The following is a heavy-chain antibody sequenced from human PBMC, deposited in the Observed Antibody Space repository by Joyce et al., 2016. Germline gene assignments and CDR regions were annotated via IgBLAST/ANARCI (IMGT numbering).Heavy chain of an antibody. J-gene: IGHJ5*02. D-gene: IGHD2-15*01. Sequence: QLQLQESGPGLVKPSETLSLSCTVSGGSISSSTYYWGWIRQPPRKGLEWIGSVYYSGSTYYNPSLKSRVPISVDTSKNQFSLKLTSVTAADTAVYYCARSFFYCSGGSCFSGEWFDPWGQGTLVTVSS. CDR1: GGSISSSTYY. CDR2: VYYSGST. CDR3: ARSFFYCSGGSCFSGEWFDP. V-gene: IGHV4-39*07.